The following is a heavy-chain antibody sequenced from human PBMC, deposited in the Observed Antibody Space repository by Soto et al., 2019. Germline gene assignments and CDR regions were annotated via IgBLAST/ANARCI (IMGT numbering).Heavy chain of an antibody. D-gene: IGHD1-26*01. J-gene: IGHJ6*02. V-gene: IGHV5-51*01. CDR2: IYPGDSDT. Sequence: TGESLKISWKGSGYSFTSYWIGWVRQMPGKGLEWMGIIYPGDSDTRYSPSFQGQVTISADKSISTAYLQWSSLKASDTAMYYCARLVSYYPIVDGMDVWGQGTTVTVSS. CDR3: ARLVSYYPIVDGMDV. CDR1: GYSFTSYW.